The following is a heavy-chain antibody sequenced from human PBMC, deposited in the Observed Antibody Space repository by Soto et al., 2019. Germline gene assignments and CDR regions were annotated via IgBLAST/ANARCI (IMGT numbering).Heavy chain of an antibody. Sequence: GGSRRLSCAASGFTFSSYAMSWVRQAPGKGLEWVSVISGSGGSTDYADSVKGRFSISRDNSKNTLYLQMNSLRAEDTAVYYCAKGSRSSGYYYDNWGQGTLVTVSS. CDR2: ISGSGGST. CDR3: AKGSRSSGYYYDN. D-gene: IGHD3-22*01. CDR1: GFTFSSYA. J-gene: IGHJ4*02. V-gene: IGHV3-23*01.